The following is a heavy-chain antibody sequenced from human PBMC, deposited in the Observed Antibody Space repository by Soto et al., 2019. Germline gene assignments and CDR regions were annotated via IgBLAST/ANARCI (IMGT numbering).Heavy chain of an antibody. J-gene: IGHJ6*02. CDR2: ISGYNGDT. CDR3: AKNGHPPYYYYGMDV. D-gene: IGHD2-8*01. CDR1: GYTFSRYG. Sequence: QGQLVQSGPEVKKPGASVKVSCKASGYTFSRYGISWVRQAPGQGLEWMGWISGYNGDTKYAQKVQGRVTMTIDTSMYTAYMELRSLTSDDTAIYYCAKNGHPPYYYYGMDVWGQGTTVTVSS. V-gene: IGHV1-18*01.